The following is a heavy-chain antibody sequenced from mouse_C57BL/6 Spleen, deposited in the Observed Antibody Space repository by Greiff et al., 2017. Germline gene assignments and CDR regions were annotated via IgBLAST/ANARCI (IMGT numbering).Heavy chain of an antibody. CDR2: IDPSDSYT. CDR1: GYTFTSYW. CDR3: ARRGTGTSDY. Sequence: QVQLQQPGAELVKPGASVKLSCKASGYTFTSYWMQWVNQRPGQGLEWIGEIDPSDSYTNYNQKFKGKATLTVDTSSSTAYMQLSSLTSEDSAVYYCARRGTGTSDYWGQGTTLTVSS. V-gene: IGHV1-50*01. D-gene: IGHD4-1*01. J-gene: IGHJ2*01.